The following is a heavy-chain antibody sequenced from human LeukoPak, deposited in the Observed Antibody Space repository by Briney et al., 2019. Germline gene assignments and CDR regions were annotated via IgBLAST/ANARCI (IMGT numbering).Heavy chain of an antibody. CDR2: INHSGST. CDR1: GGSFSGYY. Sequence: PSETLSLTCAVYGGSFSGYYWSWIRQPPGKGLEWIGEINHSGSTNYNPSLKSRVTISEDTSKNQFSLKLSSVTAADTAVYYCARRRGYYDRMPIDYWGQGTLVTVSS. J-gene: IGHJ4*02. V-gene: IGHV4-34*01. CDR3: ARRRGYYDRMPIDY. D-gene: IGHD3-22*01.